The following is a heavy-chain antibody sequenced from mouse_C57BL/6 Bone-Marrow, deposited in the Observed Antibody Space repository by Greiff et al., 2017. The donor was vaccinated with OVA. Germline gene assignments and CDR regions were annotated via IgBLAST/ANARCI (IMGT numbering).Heavy chain of an antibody. J-gene: IGHJ2*01. CDR2: IDPENGDT. V-gene: IGHV14-4*01. CDR1: GFTIKDDY. CDR3: AIHFL. Sequence: VQLQQSGAELVRPGASVKLSCTVSGFTIKDDYIHWVKQRPEQGLEWIGWIDPENGDTEYTSKFQGKATLTADTSSNTAYLQLSSLPSEDTAVYYCAIHFLWGQGTTLTVTS.